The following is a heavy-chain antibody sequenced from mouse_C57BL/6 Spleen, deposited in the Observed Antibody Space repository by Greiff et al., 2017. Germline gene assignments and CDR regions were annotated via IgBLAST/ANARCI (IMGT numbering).Heavy chain of an antibody. J-gene: IGHJ3*01. CDR2: IDPSDSYT. CDR1: GYTFTSYW. Sequence: QVQLQQPGAELVKPGASVKLSCKASGYTFTSYWMQWVKQRPGQGLEWIGEIDPSDSYTNYNQKFKGKATLTVDTSSSTAYMRLSSLTSEDSAVYYCASGGLWGSSWFAYWGQGTLVTVSA. V-gene: IGHV1-50*01. CDR3: ASGGLWGSSWFAY.